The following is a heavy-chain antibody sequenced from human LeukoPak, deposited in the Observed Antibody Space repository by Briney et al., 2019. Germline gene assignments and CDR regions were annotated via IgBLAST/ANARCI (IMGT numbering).Heavy chain of an antibody. V-gene: IGHV4-30-2*01. CDR3: ARNYGSGSWFDY. CDR1: GGSISSGGYS. CDR2: IHHSGST. D-gene: IGHD3-10*01. J-gene: IGHJ4*02. Sequence: SQTLSLTCAVSGGSISSGGYSWSWIRQPPGKGLEWIGYIHHSGSTYYNPSLKSRVTISVDGSKNQFSLKLSSVTAADTAVYYCARNYGSGSWFDYWGQGTLVTVSS.